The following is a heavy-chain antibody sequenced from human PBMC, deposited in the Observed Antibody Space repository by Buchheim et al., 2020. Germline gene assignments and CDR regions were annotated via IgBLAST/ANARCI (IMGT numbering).Heavy chain of an antibody. CDR3: AKGVVAAINYFDY. CDR1: GFTFSSYA. J-gene: IGHJ4*02. Sequence: EVQLLESGGGLVQLGGSLRLSCAASGFTFSSYATSWVRQAPGKGLEWVSGISSSGGTTYYADSVKGRFTISRDNSKNTLYLQMDSLRAEDTAVYYCAKGVVAAINYFDYWGPGTL. CDR2: ISSSGGTT. D-gene: IGHD2-15*01. V-gene: IGHV3-23*01.